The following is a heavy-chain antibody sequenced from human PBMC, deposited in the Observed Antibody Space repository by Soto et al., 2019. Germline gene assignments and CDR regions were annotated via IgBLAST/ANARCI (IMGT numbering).Heavy chain of an antibody. CDR1: GYSLTDYH. J-gene: IGHJ6*02. CDR2: INPKSGGT. V-gene: IGHV1-2*04. CDR3: ARGDSTDCSNGVCSFFYNHDMDV. D-gene: IGHD2-8*01. Sequence: ASVKVSCKASGYSLTDYHIHWVRQAPGQGLEWLGRINPKSGGTSTAQKFQGWVTMTTDTSISTASMELTRLTSDDTAIYYCARGDSTDCSNGVCSFFYNHDMDVWGQGTTVTVS.